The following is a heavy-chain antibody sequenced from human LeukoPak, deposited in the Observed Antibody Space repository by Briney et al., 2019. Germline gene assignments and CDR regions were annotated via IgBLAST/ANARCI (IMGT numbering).Heavy chain of an antibody. V-gene: IGHV4-59*01. Sequence: TSETLSLTCTVSGGSISSYYWSWIRQPPGKGLEWIGYIHYSGSTNYNPSLKTRVTISVDTSKNQFSLKLTSVTAADTAVYYCARDFGRGYCSTTSCSVPWFDPWGQGTLVTVSS. J-gene: IGHJ5*02. CDR1: GGSISSYY. CDR3: ARDFGRGYCSTTSCSVPWFDP. D-gene: IGHD2-2*01. CDR2: IHYSGST.